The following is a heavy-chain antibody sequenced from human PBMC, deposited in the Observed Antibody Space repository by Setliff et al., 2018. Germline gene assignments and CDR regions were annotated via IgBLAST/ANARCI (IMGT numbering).Heavy chain of an antibody. J-gene: IGHJ5*02. CDR1: GFTFSSYA. Sequence: HPGGSLRLSCAASGFTFSSYAMTWVRQAPGKGLEWVSGISGSGGATYYAASVKGRFSISRDNSKNTLSLQMNSLRAEDTAIYYCAKYPSNSVYNYFDPWGQGTLVTVSS. V-gene: IGHV3-23*01. CDR3: AKYPSNSVYNYFDP. CDR2: ISGSGGAT. D-gene: IGHD1-7*01.